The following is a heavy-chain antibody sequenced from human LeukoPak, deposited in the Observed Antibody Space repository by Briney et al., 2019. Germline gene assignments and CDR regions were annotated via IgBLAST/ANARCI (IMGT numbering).Heavy chain of an antibody. CDR3: ARDHQWVGQLLFAFDI. J-gene: IGHJ3*02. V-gene: IGHV4-59*12. Sequence: SETLSLTCTVSGGSISSYCWSWIRQPPGKGLEWVGNIYYSGSTNYNPSLKSRVTISAATSKNQFSLNLSSVTAADTAVYYCARDHQWVGQLLFAFDIWDQGTTVTVSS. CDR1: GGSISSYC. D-gene: IGHD3-10*01. CDR2: IYYSGST.